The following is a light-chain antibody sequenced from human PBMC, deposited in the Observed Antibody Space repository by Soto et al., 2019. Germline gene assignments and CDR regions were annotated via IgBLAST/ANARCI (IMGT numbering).Light chain of an antibody. CDR2: DSD. V-gene: IGLV1-51*01. Sequence: QSVLTQPPSVSAAPGQKVTISCSGSSANIGSNYVSWYQHIPGTAPKLVIYDSDKRPSEIPDRFSGSKSGTSATLDITGLQTGDEADYYCGAWDASLSVVLFGGGTKLTVL. CDR3: GAWDASLSVVL. CDR1: SANIGSNY. J-gene: IGLJ2*01.